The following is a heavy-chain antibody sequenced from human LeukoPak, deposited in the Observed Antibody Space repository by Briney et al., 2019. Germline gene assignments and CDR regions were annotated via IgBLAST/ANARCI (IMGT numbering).Heavy chain of an antibody. D-gene: IGHD3-9*01. J-gene: IGHJ3*02. V-gene: IGHV4-31*03. CDR1: GGSISSGGYY. CDR2: IYYSGST. CDR3: ARDQEGVDFDAFDI. Sequence: SQTLSLTCTVSGGSISSGGYYWSWIRQHPGKSLEWIGYIYYSGSTYYNPSLKSRVTISVDTSKNQFSLKLSSVTAADTAVYYCARDQEGVDFDAFDIWGQGTMVTVSS.